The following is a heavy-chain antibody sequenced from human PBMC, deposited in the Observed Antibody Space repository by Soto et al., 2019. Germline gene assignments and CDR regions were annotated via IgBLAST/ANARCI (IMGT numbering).Heavy chain of an antibody. CDR3: ARECELSLFYNGSYYGAFDI. V-gene: IGHV4-31*01. CDR1: GGSISSGGYY. Sequence: QVQLQESGPGLVKPSQTLSLTCTVSGGSISSGGYYWSWIRQHPGKGLDWIGYIYYSGSTYYNPSLQSPVTISVDTSKNQLSLKLSSVTAADTAVYYCARECELSLFYNGSYYGAFDIWGQGTMVTVGS. D-gene: IGHD1-26*01. CDR2: IYYSGST. J-gene: IGHJ3*02.